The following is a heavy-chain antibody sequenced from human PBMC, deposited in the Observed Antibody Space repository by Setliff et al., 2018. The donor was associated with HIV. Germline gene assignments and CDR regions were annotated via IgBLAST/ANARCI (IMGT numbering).Heavy chain of an antibody. V-gene: IGHV3-23*01. D-gene: IGHD6-13*01. J-gene: IGHJ4*02. Sequence: PGGSLRLSCAASGFTFSSYAMSWVRQAPGKGLDWVSAISGSAGSTYYADSVKGRFTISRDNSKSTLYLQMNSLRAEDTAVYYCAKNLYRSGWSPLDYWGQGTLVTVSS. CDR3: AKNLYRSGWSPLDY. CDR1: GFTFSSYA. CDR2: ISGSAGST.